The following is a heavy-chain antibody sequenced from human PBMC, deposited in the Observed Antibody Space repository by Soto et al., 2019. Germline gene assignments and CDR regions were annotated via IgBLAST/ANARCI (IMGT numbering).Heavy chain of an antibody. CDR1: GGTLRDHG. V-gene: IGHV1-69*06. CDR3: ARGVYGSGNYYTGPSAFDI. J-gene: IGHJ3*02. CDR2: TIPVFNTA. D-gene: IGHD3-10*01. Sequence: QVQLEQSGAEVKKPGSSVKVSCKASGGTLRDHGVAWLRHAPGQGLEWMVGTIPVFNTAKYAQKFQGRVTVTADKFTNIAYMELSSLRAEDTAFYFCARGVYGSGNYYTGPSAFDIWGQGTMVIVAS.